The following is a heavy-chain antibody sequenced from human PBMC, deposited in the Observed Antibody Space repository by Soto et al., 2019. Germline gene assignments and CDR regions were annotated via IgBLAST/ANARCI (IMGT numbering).Heavy chain of an antibody. V-gene: IGHV3-23*01. D-gene: IGHD6-6*01. Sequence: GGSLRLSCAASGFTFSSYAMSWVRQAPGKGLEWVSAISGSGGSTYYADSVKGRFTISRDNSKNTLYLQMNSLRAEDTAVYYCAKDLPHPYSSSSGPLGYFQHWGQGTLVTVSS. CDR1: GFTFSSYA. J-gene: IGHJ1*01. CDR3: AKDLPHPYSSSSGPLGYFQH. CDR2: ISGSGGST.